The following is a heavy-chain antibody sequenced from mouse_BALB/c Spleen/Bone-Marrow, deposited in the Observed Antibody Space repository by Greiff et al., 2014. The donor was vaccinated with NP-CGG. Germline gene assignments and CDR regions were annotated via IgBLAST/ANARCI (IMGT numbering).Heavy chain of an antibody. CDR2: IRTKADDHAT. CDR3: TPHPVDY. Sequence: EVQLQQSGGGLVQPGGSMKLSCAASGFAFSDTWLDWVRQFPEKGPEWVAEIRTKADDHATYYAESVKGRFTISRDDSISSVYLQMNSLRAEDTGIYYCTPHPVDYWGQGTTLTVSS. J-gene: IGHJ2*01. CDR1: GFAFSDTW. V-gene: IGHV6-6*01.